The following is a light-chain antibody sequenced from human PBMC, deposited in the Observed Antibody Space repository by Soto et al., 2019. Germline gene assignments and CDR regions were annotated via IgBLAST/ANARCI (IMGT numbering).Light chain of an antibody. CDR2: EVS. Sequence: QSVLTQPGSVSESPGQSITIFCTGTSSDVGGYNYVSWYQQHPGKCTKLMIYEVSNRPSGVSNRFAGSKSGKTATMPTSGLQAEDVADYYCSSYTITTTRVFGTGTKVT. V-gene: IGLV2-14*03. J-gene: IGLJ1*01. CDR3: SSYTITTTRV. CDR1: SSDVGGYNY.